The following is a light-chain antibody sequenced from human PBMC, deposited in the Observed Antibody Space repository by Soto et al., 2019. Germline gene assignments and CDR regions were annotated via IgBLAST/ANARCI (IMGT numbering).Light chain of an antibody. J-gene: IGLJ1*01. CDR1: SRDVGAYDY. CDR3: CSYADGSIYF. Sequence: QSVLTQPASVSGSPGQSITISCTGTSRDVGAYDYVSWYLQYPDKAPQLLIYYVDHRPSGVSSRFSGSKSGNTASLIISGLQAEDEGDYYCCSYADGSIYFFGTGTKVTV. CDR2: YVD. V-gene: IGLV2-14*03.